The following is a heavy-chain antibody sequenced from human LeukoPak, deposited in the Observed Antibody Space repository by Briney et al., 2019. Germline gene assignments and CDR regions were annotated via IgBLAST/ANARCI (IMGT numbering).Heavy chain of an antibody. CDR1: GGSISSSSYY. CDR2: IYYSGST. Sequence: SETLSLTCTVSGGSISSSSYYRGWIRQPPGKGLEWIGSIYYSGSTYYNPSLKSRVTISVDTSKNQFSLKLSSVTAADTAVYYCARHVPVGISYFDYWGQGTLVTVSS. D-gene: IGHD1-14*01. CDR3: ARHVPVGISYFDY. V-gene: IGHV4-39*01. J-gene: IGHJ4*02.